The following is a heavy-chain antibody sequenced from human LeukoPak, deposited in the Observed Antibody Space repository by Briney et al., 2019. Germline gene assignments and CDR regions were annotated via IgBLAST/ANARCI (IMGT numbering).Heavy chain of an antibody. CDR2: INHSGST. V-gene: IGHV4-34*01. Sequence: SETLSLTCAVCGGSFSGYYWSWIRQPPGKGLEWIGEINHSGSTNYNPSLKGRVTISVDTSKNQFSLKLSSVTAADTAVYYCARGVPGATRMDVWGQGTTVTVSS. J-gene: IGHJ6*02. CDR3: ARGVPGATRMDV. CDR1: GGSFSGYY. D-gene: IGHD1-26*01.